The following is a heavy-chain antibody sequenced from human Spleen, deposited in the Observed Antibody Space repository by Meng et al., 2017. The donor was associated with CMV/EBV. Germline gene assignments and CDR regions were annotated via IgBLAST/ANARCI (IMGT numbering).Heavy chain of an antibody. CDR2: IYYSGRT. J-gene: IGHJ6*02. CDR1: GGSISSYY. Sequence: GSLRLSCTVSGGSISSYYWSWIRQPPGKGLEWIGYIYYSGRTNYNPSLKSRVTISLDTSKNQFSLKLSSVTAADTAVYYGARDRYYGMDVWGQGTTVTVSS. CDR3: ARDRYYGMDV. V-gene: IGHV4-59*01.